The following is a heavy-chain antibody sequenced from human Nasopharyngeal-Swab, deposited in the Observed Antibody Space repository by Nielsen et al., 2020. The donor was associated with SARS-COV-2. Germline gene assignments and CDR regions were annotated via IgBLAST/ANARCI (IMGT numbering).Heavy chain of an antibody. D-gene: IGHD3-3*01. J-gene: IGHJ6*02. Sequence: GESLKISCAASGFTFNNYNFNWVRQAPGKGLEWISSISSSSSYIYYADSVKGRFTIPRDNAKNLLYLQMNSLRAEDTAVYYCARDGLDYDFWSAYFMDVWGQGTTVTASS. V-gene: IGHV3-21*01. CDR3: ARDGLDYDFWSAYFMDV. CDR1: GFTFNNYN. CDR2: ISSSSSYI.